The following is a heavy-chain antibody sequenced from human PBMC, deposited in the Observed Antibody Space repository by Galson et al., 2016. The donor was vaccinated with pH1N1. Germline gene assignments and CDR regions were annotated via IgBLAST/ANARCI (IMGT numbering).Heavy chain of an antibody. J-gene: IGHJ6*02. CDR2: INSDGSST. D-gene: IGHD3-16*01. CDR3: ARNFGLSGSGRHFDV. Sequence: SLRLSCAASGFTFSSYWMHWVRQAPGKGLVWVSRINSDGSSTSCADSVKGRFTISRDNAKNTLYLQMHSLRAEDTAVYYCARNFGLSGSGRHFDVWGQGTTVTVSS. V-gene: IGHV3-74*01. CDR1: GFTFSSYW.